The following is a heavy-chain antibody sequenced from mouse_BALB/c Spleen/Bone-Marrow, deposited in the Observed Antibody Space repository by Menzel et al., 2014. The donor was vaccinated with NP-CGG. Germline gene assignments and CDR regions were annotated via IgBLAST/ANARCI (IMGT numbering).Heavy chain of an antibody. V-gene: IGHV1-20*02. CDR2: INPYNGDT. Sequence: VQLQQSGPELVKPGASVKISCKASGYSFTGYFMNWVMQSHGKSLEWIGRINPYNGDTFYNQKFKGKATLTVDKSSSTAHMELQSLASEDSAVYYCARSGYYGSSYFDYWGKGTTLTVSS. CDR3: ARSGYYGSSYFDY. CDR1: GYSFTGYF. D-gene: IGHD1-1*01. J-gene: IGHJ2*01.